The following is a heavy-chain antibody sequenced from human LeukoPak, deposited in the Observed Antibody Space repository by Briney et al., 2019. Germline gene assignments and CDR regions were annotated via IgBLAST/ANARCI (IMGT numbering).Heavy chain of an antibody. D-gene: IGHD2-15*01. J-gene: IGHJ4*02. CDR3: AKDQGSYPYYFDY. V-gene: IGHV3-48*01. Sequence: GGSLRLSCAASGFTFSSYSMNWVRQAPGKGLEWVSYISSSSSTIYYADSVKGRFTISRDNSKNTLYLQMNSLRAEDTAVYYCAKDQGSYPYYFDYWGQGTLVTVSS. CDR2: ISSSSSTI. CDR1: GFTFSSYS.